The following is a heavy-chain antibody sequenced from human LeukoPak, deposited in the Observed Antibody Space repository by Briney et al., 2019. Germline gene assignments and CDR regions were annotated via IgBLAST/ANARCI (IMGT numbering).Heavy chain of an antibody. CDR3: ARDRSYDFWSGYYPGDRISHFDY. Sequence: ASVTVSCTASGYTFTGYYMHWVRQAPGQGLEWMGWINPNSGGTNYAQKFQGRVTMTRDTSISTAYMELSRLRSDDTAVYYCARDRSYDFWSGYYPGDRISHFDYWGQGTLVTVSS. V-gene: IGHV1-2*02. D-gene: IGHD3-3*01. J-gene: IGHJ4*02. CDR2: INPNSGGT. CDR1: GYTFTGYY.